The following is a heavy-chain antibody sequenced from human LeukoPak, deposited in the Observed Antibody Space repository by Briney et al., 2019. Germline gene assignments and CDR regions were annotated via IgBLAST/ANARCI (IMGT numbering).Heavy chain of an antibody. CDR1: GLTFGSFG. CDR3: AKDLLRGSSWSTYFFDY. J-gene: IGHJ4*02. V-gene: IGHV3-30*18. D-gene: IGHD6-13*01. CDR2: VSYDGRNK. Sequence: GGSLGLSVAASGLTFGSFGIHWVRRAPGKGLEWVAVVSYDGRNKYYADSVKGRFAISRDNSRDTLYLQMNSLRVEDTAVYYCAKDLLRGSSWSTYFFDYWGQGTLVTVSS.